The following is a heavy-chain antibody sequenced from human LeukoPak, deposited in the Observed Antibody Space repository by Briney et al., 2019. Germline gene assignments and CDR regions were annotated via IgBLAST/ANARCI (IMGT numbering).Heavy chain of an antibody. V-gene: IGHV4-34*01. Sequence: SETLSLTCAVYGGSFSGYYWSWIRQPPGKGLEWIGEINHSGSTNYNPSLKSRVTISVDTSKNQFSLKLNSVTAADTAVYYCARAGTLLRYFDWLPHNDYWGQGTLVTVSS. CDR1: GGSFSGYY. CDR3: ARAGTLLRYFDWLPHNDY. J-gene: IGHJ4*02. CDR2: INHSGST. D-gene: IGHD3-9*01.